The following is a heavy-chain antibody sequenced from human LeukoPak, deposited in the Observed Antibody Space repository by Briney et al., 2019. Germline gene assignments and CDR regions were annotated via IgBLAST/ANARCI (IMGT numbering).Heavy chain of an antibody. D-gene: IGHD3-22*01. Sequence: ASVKVSCKVSGYTLTELSMHWVRQAPGKGLEWMGGFDPEDGETIYAQKFQGRVTITADESTSTAYMELSSLRSEDTAVYYCARGSIKLETYYYDSSGYYHFDYWGQGTLVTVSS. CDR2: FDPEDGET. CDR1: GYTLTELS. V-gene: IGHV1-24*01. J-gene: IGHJ4*02. CDR3: ARGSIKLETYYYDSSGYYHFDY.